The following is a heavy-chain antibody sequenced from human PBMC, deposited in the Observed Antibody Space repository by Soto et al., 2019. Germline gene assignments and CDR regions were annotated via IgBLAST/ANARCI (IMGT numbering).Heavy chain of an antibody. CDR3: ARSIVVVTALDY. V-gene: IGHV1-3*01. D-gene: IGHD2-21*02. CDR2: INAGDGNT. J-gene: IGHJ4*02. CDR1: GSPFTSYA. Sequence: SVKVSCQASGSPFTSYAMHWARQAPGQRLEWMGWINAGDGNTKYSQKFQGRVTITRDTSASTAYMELSSLRSEDTAVYYCARSIVVVTALDYWGQGTLVTSPQ.